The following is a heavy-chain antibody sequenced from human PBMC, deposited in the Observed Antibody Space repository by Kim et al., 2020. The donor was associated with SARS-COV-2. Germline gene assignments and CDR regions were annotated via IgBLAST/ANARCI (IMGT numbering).Heavy chain of an antibody. CDR3: ARDSAAAGRRYYGMDV. CDR2: T. D-gene: IGHD6-13*01. J-gene: IGHJ6*02. V-gene: IGHV1-2*02. Sequence: TNYAQKFQGRVTKTRDTSISTAYMGLSSLRSDDTAVYYCARDSAAAGRRYYGMDVWGQGTTVTVSS.